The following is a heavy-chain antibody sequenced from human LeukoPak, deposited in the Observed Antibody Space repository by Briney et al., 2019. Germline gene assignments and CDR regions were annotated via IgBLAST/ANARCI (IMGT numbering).Heavy chain of an antibody. J-gene: IGHJ4*02. D-gene: IGHD6-13*01. Sequence: GSLRLSCAASGFTFSSYAMSWVRQAPGKGLEWIGSIYYSGSTYYNPSLKSRVTISVDTSKNQFSLKLSSVTAADTAVYYCARQPYSSSWYRTDYFDYWGQGTLVTVSS. CDR3: ARQPYSSSWYRTDYFDY. CDR1: GFTFSSYA. V-gene: IGHV4-39*01. CDR2: IYYSGST.